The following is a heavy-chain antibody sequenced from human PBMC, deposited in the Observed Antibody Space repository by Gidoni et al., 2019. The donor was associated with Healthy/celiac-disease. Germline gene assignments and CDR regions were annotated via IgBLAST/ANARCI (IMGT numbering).Heavy chain of an antibody. J-gene: IGHJ5*02. CDR1: GYTVTGYY. CDR3: ARVHGVAAAGTGWFDP. Sequence: QVQLVQSGAEVKKPGASVKVSCKASGYTVTGYYMHWVRQAPGQGLEWMGWINPNSGVTNYAQKFQGWVTMTRDTSISTAYMELSRLRSDDTAVYYCARVHGVAAAGTGWFDPWGQGTLVTVSS. CDR2: INPNSGVT. V-gene: IGHV1-2*04. D-gene: IGHD6-13*01.